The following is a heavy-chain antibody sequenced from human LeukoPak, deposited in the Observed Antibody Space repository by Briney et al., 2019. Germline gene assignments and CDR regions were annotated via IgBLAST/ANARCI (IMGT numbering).Heavy chain of an antibody. CDR1: GGSFSGYY. CDR2: INHSGST. V-gene: IGHV4-34*01. D-gene: IGHD2-15*01. J-gene: IGHJ6*03. Sequence: SETLSLTCAVYGGSFSGYYWSWIRQPPGKGLEWIGEINHSGSTNYNPSLKSRVTISVDTSKNQFSLKLSSVTAADTAVYYCARGSLVVVAATGYYYMDVWGKGTTVTVSS. CDR3: ARGSLVVVAATGYYYMDV.